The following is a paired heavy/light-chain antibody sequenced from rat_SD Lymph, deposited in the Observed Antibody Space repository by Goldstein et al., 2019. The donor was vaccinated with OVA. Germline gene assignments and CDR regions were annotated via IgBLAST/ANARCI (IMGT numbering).Heavy chain of an antibody. CDR2: ISSGSSYI. J-gene: IGHJ2*01. CDR1: GFTFSKYG. V-gene: IGHV5-34*01. D-gene: IGHD1-9*01. CDR3: ARHWAMGITIHSFDY. Sequence: EVQLVESGGGLVQPGRSLKLSCVASGFTFSKYGMNWIRQAPGQGLEWVASISSGSSYIYYADTVKGRFTISRDDAKSTLYLQMTSLRSEDTALYYCARHWAMGITIHSFDYWGQGLRVTVSS.
Light chain of an antibody. Sequence: DTQMTQSPSSMSASLGDRVTITCRASQDIGDYLSWFQQKAGNSPRRMIYGATNLAAGVPSRFSGSRSGSDYSLTISSLESEDMAIYYCLQSIQYPLTFGSGTKVEIK. J-gene: IGKJ5*01. V-gene: IGKV14S15*01. CDR1: QDIGDY. CDR3: LQSIQYPLT. CDR2: GAT.